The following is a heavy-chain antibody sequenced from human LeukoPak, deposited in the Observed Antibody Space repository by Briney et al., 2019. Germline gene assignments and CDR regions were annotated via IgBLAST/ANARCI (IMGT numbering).Heavy chain of an antibody. D-gene: IGHD3-10*01. J-gene: IGHJ4*02. CDR2: IKEDGREK. V-gene: IGHV3-7*04. CDR1: GFTFSRYW. CDR3: ARDFGYF. Sequence: PGGSLRLSCADSGFTFSRYWMSWVRQAPGKGMEWVANIKEDGREKYYVDSVKGRFTISRDNAKNSLSLQMNSLRAEDTAVYYCARDFGYFWGQGTLVTVSS.